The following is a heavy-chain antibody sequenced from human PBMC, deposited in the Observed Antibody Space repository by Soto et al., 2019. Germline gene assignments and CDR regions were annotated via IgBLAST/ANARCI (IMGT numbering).Heavy chain of an antibody. CDR2: IWYDGTQK. CDR3: ARAGGTTVTGLWHFDS. V-gene: IGHV3-33*01. J-gene: IGHJ4*02. Sequence: GGSLRLSCEASGFTFNTYSMHWVRQPPGKGLEWLAAIWYDGTQKYYADSVKGRFIISRDNSKKTLYLEMNSLRAEDTAVYYCARAGGTTVTGLWHFDSWGQGTLVTVPQ. D-gene: IGHD4-17*01. CDR1: GFTFNTYS.